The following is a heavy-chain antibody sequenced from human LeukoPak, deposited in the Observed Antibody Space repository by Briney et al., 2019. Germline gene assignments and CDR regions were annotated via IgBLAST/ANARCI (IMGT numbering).Heavy chain of an antibody. J-gene: IGHJ6*03. CDR2: ISPYNGDT. V-gene: IGHV1-18*01. CDR1: GGTFSSYA. D-gene: IGHD3-10*01. CDR3: ARQGVHDYYYYMDV. Sequence: ASVKVSCKASGGTFSSYAISWVRQAPGQGLEWMGWISPYNGDTNYAQKLQGRVTMTTDTSTSTAYMELRSLRSDDTAVYYCARQGVHDYYYYMDVWGKGTTVTVSS.